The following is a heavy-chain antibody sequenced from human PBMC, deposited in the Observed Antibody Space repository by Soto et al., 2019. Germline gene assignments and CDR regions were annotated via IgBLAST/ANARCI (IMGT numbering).Heavy chain of an antibody. D-gene: IGHD3-10*01. J-gene: IGHJ3*02. V-gene: IGHV4-31*03. CDR2: IYYSGST. CDR3: ASNRRAITMVRGVTDAFDI. CDR1: GGSISSGGYY. Sequence: SETLSLTCTVSGGSISSGGYYWSWIRQHPGKGLEWIGYIYYSGSTYYNPSLKSRVTISVGTSKNQFSLKLSSVTAAETAVYYCASNRRAITMVRGVTDAFDIWGQGTMVTVSS.